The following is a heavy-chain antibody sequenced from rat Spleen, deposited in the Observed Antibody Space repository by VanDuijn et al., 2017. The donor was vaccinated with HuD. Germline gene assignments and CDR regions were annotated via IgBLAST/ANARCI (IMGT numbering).Heavy chain of an antibody. V-gene: IGHV2-1*01. Sequence: QVQLKESGPGLVQPSQTLSLTCTVSGFSLTSNSVSWVRQPPGKGLEWMGAIWSGGSTAYNSLLKSRLSISRDTSKSQVFLKVNSLRTEDTGIYYWTRNPLYHYDGSYYPDYFDYWGQGVMVTVSS. CDR1: GFSLTSNS. J-gene: IGHJ2*01. CDR2: IWSGGST. D-gene: IGHD1-12*02. CDR3: TRNPLYHYDGSYYPDYFDY.